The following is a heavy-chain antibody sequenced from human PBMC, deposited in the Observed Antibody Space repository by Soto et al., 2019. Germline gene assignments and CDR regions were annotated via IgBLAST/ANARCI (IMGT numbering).Heavy chain of an antibody. CDR3: AKDLSKSGVFGFDY. CDR2: ISGNDDST. J-gene: IGHJ4*02. D-gene: IGHD6-13*01. V-gene: IGHV3-23*01. Sequence: GGSLRLSCVASEFTFSNYAMSWVRQAPGKGLEWVSAISGNDDSTYYADSVKGRCIISRDNSKNTLDLQMNSLRAQDTAVYYCAKDLSKSGVFGFDYSGQGIRVTVSS. CDR1: EFTFSNYA.